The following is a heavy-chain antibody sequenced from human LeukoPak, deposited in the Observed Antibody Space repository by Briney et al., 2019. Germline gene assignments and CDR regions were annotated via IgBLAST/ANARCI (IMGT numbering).Heavy chain of an antibody. Sequence: GGSLRLSCAASGFAFNFYAMSWVRQAPGKGLQWVSTINANGINTYYADSVRGRFTISRDNSKDTLYLQLNSLRAEDTAVYYCARDRGARGRGLAWGQGTQVTVSS. CDR1: GFAFNFYA. D-gene: IGHD3-10*01. J-gene: IGHJ5*02. CDR3: ARDRGARGRGLA. CDR2: INANGINT. V-gene: IGHV3-23*01.